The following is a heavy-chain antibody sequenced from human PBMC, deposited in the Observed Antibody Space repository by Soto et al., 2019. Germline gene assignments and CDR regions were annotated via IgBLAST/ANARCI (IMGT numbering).Heavy chain of an antibody. Sequence: VGSLRLSCAASGLTFSSYAMSWVRQAPGKGLEWVSAISGSGGSTYYADSVKGRFTISRDNSKNTLYLQMNSLRAEDTAVYYCAGFWSGYYRPNFDYWGQGTLVTVSS. CDR1: GLTFSSYA. CDR3: AGFWSGYYRPNFDY. J-gene: IGHJ4*02. V-gene: IGHV3-23*01. D-gene: IGHD3-3*01. CDR2: ISGSGGST.